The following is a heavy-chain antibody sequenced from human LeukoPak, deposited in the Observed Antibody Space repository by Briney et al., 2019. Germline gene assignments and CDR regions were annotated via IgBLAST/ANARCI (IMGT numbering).Heavy chain of an antibody. Sequence: PRGCLRLSFVGSVFTSSRFAMSCGRLAPGQGLEWVSGISGSGGHTYYTDSVKGRFTISRDNSKTTVSLQMNSLTTDDTAVYYCAKEGRLTVAAVVVENYFDFWGQGTPVIVSA. D-gene: IGHD3-22*01. CDR2: ISGSGGHT. J-gene: IGHJ4*02. CDR1: VFTSSRFA. V-gene: IGHV3-23*01. CDR3: AKEGRLTVAAVVVENYFDF.